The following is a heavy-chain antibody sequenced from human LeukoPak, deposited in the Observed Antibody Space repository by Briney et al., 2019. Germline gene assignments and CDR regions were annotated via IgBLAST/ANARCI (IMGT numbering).Heavy chain of an antibody. D-gene: IGHD3/OR15-3a*01. CDR2: ISGSGGYT. V-gene: IGHV3-23*01. CDR3: ARGRVVDGFDY. J-gene: IGHJ4*02. CDR1: GFTFSSYA. Sequence: GGSLRLSCAASGFTFSSYAMNWVRQAPGKGLEWVSAISGSGGYTYYADSVKGRLTISRDNSKNTLYLQMNSLRVDDTAMYYCARGRVVDGFDYWGQGTLVTVSS.